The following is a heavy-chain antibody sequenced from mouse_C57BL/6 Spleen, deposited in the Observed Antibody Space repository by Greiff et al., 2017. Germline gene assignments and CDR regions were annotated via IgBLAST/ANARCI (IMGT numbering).Heavy chain of an antibody. J-gene: IGHJ2*01. CDR3: ARDVITTVYFDY. Sequence: EVQVVESGGGLVKPGGSLKLSCAASGFTFSSYAMSWVRQTPEKRLEWVATISDGGSYTYYPDNVKGRFTISRDNAKNNLYLQMSHLKSEDTAMYYCARDVITTVYFDYWGQGTTLTVSS. D-gene: IGHD1-1*01. CDR2: ISDGGSYT. V-gene: IGHV5-4*01. CDR1: GFTFSSYA.